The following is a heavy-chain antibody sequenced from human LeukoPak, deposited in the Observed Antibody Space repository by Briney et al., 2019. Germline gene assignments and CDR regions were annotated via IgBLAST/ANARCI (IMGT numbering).Heavy chain of an antibody. CDR1: GFAFDNFG. CDR2: ISFDGYSK. Sequence: HPGGSLRLSCAASGFAFDNFGMHWVRQTPGKGLEWVAVISFDGYSKYYRDSVKGRFTISRDNSKNTLFLEVNSLRPEDTAVYYCARGQLLGSPYDSSGYYPNWFDPWGQGTLVTVSS. V-gene: IGHV3-30*03. CDR3: ARGQLLGSPYDSSGYYPNWFDP. J-gene: IGHJ5*02. D-gene: IGHD3-22*01.